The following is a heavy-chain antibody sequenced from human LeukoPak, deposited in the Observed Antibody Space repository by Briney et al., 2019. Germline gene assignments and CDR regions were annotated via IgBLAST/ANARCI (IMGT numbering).Heavy chain of an antibody. CDR2: IYYSGST. CDR1: GGSISSGDYY. D-gene: IGHD3-22*01. V-gene: IGHV4-30-4*01. J-gene: IGHJ4*02. CDR3: ATYYDSSGYQIPDSGFDY. Sequence: SQTLSLTCTVSGGSISSGDYYWSWIRQPPGKGLEWIGYIYYSGSTYYNPSLKSRVTISVDTSKNQFSLKLSSVTAADTAVYYCATYYDSSGYQIPDSGFDYWGQGTLVTVSS.